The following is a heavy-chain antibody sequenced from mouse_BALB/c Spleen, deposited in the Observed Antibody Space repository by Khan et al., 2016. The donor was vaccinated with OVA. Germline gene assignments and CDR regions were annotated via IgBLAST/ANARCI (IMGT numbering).Heavy chain of an antibody. CDR1: GYTFTSYT. CDR3: ARWTYYAMDY. CDR2: INPRSGYP. J-gene: IGHJ4*01. Sequence: QVQLQQSGAELARPGASVKMSCKASGYTFTSYTMHWVKQRPGQGLEWIGYINPRSGYPNYTQTFKDKATLTADQSSSTAYMQLSSLTSEDSAVYYCARWTYYAMDYWGQGTSVTVSS. V-gene: IGHV1-4*01.